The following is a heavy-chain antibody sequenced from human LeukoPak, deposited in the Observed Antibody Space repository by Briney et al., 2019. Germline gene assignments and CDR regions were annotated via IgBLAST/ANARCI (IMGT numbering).Heavy chain of an antibody. V-gene: IGHV5-51*01. D-gene: IGHD2-21*01. J-gene: IGHJ3*02. CDR3: ALAVIASAFDFDI. CDR2: IYPADSDA. Sequence: AGESLKISCKGSGSSFASYWIGWVRQMPRKGLEWMGIIYPADSDARYSPSFQGQVTISADKSISTAYLQWSSLKASDTAIYYCALAVIASAFDFDIWGQGTMVTVSS. CDR1: GSSFASYW.